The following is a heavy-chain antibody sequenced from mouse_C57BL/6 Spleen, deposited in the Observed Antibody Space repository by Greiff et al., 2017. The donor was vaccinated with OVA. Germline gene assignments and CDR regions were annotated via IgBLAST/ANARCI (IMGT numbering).Heavy chain of an antibody. Sequence: DVMLVESGGGLVQPGGSLSLSCAASGFTFTDYYMSWVRQPPGKALEWLGFIRNKANGYTTEYSASVKGRFTISRDNSQSILYLQMNALRAEDSATYYCARSPNWDAMDYWGQGTSVTVSS. J-gene: IGHJ4*01. CDR1: GFTFTDYY. CDR3: ARSPNWDAMDY. D-gene: IGHD4-1*01. V-gene: IGHV7-3*01. CDR2: IRNKANGYTT.